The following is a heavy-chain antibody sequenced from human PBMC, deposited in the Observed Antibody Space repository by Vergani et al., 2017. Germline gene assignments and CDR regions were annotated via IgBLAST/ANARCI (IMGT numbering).Heavy chain of an antibody. CDR3: ARDQRWGHSLDR. CDR1: GDSINNGSYY. D-gene: IGHD5-24*01. J-gene: IGHJ5*02. Sequence: QVQLQESGPGLVKPSQTLSLTCSVSGDSINNGSYYWSWIRQPAGKGLEWIGRIAISGNTDDNSSLKRRISMSVETSKNQFSLKVNSLTAADTAVYYCARDQRWGHSLDRWGQGTLVTVSS. V-gene: IGHV4-61*02. CDR2: IAISGNT.